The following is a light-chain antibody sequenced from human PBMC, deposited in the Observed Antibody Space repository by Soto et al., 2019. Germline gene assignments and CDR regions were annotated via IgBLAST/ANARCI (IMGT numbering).Light chain of an antibody. J-gene: IGKJ3*01. CDR3: QQRSKWPVT. CDR1: QSIGST. Sequence: EIVLTQSPDTLSLSPGERAIFSCRTSQSIGSTLAWYQHKPVQAPRLLIYDASKRATGIPARFSGSGSGTDFTLTISSLEPEDFAVYFCQQRSKWPVTFGPGTTVDIK. V-gene: IGKV3-11*01. CDR2: DAS.